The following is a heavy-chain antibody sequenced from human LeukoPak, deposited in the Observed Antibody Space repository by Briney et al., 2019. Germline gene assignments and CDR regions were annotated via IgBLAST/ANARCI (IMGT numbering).Heavy chain of an antibody. D-gene: IGHD3-9*01. J-gene: IGHJ4*02. V-gene: IGHV4-39*01. CDR3: ARRGDTLTDYAFDY. Sequence: SETLSLTCSVSGGSINSNSHHWDWIRQAPGKGLEWIGNIYYSGTTSYNPSLKSRVTISVDTSKNQFSLRLSSVTAADTAVYYCARRGDTLTDYAFDYWGQGTLVTVSS. CDR1: GGSINSNSHH. CDR2: IYYSGTT.